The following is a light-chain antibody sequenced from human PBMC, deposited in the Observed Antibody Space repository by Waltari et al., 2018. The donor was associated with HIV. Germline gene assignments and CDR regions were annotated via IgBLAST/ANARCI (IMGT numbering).Light chain of an antibody. Sequence: DIVMTQSPESLPVSLGERASINCKSSQSLLYTSNNKNFLAWYQQKPGQPPKLLIYCACTRESGVPDLFSGSGSGKDFTLTISGLQADDVAIYYCQQYYTTPLPFGGGTKVEI. CDR2: CAC. J-gene: IGKJ4*01. V-gene: IGKV4-1*01. CDR3: QQYYTTPLP. CDR1: QSLLYTSNNKNF.